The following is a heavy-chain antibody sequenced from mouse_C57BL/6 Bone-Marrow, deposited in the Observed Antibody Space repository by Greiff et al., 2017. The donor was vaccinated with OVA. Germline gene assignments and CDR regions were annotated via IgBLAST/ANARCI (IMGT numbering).Heavy chain of an antibody. CDR3: ARRDYGSRREFDY. CDR2: IYPGDGDT. V-gene: IGHV1-82*01. D-gene: IGHD1-1*01. Sequence: SGPELVKPGASVKISCKASGYAFSSSWMNWVKQRPGKGLEWIGRIYPGDGDTNYNGKFKGKATLTADKSSSTAYMQLSSLTSEDSAVYFCARRDYGSRREFDYWGQGTTLTVSS. CDR1: GYAFSSSW. J-gene: IGHJ2*01.